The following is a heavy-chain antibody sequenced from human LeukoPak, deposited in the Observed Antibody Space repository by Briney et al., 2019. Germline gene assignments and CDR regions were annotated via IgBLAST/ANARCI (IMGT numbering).Heavy chain of an antibody. CDR3: AKDRYYYDSSGPYYFDY. V-gene: IGHV3-48*01. Sequence: GGSLRLSCAASGFTFSSYSMNWVRQAPGKGLEWVSYISSSSSTIYYADSVKGRFTISRDNAKNSLYLQMNSLRAEDTAVYYCAKDRYYYDSSGPYYFDYWGQGTLVTVSS. CDR2: ISSSSSTI. CDR1: GFTFSSYS. D-gene: IGHD3-22*01. J-gene: IGHJ4*02.